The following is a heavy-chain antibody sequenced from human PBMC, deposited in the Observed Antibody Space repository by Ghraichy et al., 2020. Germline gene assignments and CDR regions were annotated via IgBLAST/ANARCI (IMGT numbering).Heavy chain of an antibody. D-gene: IGHD6-19*01. CDR2: IYSSGST. Sequence: GSLRLSCTVSGDSISSYDWSWIRQPPGKGLEWIGYIYSSGSTNYNPSLKSRVTISVDTSKNQFSLKLSSVTSADTAVYYCAREWSVWYLGYFDYWGQGTLVTVSS. CDR3: AREWSVWYLGYFDY. J-gene: IGHJ4*02. V-gene: IGHV4-59*01. CDR1: GDSISSYD.